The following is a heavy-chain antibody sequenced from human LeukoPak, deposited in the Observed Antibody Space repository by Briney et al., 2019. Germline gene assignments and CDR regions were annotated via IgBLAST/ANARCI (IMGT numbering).Heavy chain of an antibody. V-gene: IGHV1-2*02. D-gene: IGHD1-7*01. Sequence: ASVKVSCKASGYTFTGYYMHWVRQAPGQGLEWMGWINPNSGGTNYAQKFQGRVTMTRDTSISTAYMELSRLRSDDTAVYYCARVTSPEMALELYYFDYWGQGTLVTVSS. CDR3: ARVTSPEMALELYYFDY. CDR1: GYTFTGYY. CDR2: INPNSGGT. J-gene: IGHJ4*02.